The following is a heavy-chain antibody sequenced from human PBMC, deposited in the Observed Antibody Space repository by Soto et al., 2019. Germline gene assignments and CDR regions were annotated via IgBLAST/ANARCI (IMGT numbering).Heavy chain of an antibody. J-gene: IGHJ5*02. CDR3: ARVVMRAAAGSWFDP. V-gene: IGHV3-21*01. CDR1: GFTFSSYS. Sequence: PGGSLRLSCAASGFTFSSYSMNWVRQAPGKGLEWVSSISSSSSYIYYADSVKGRFTISRDNAKNSLYLQMNSLRAEDTAVYYCARVVMRAAAGSWFDPWGQGTLVTVSS. CDR2: ISSSSSYI. D-gene: IGHD6-13*01.